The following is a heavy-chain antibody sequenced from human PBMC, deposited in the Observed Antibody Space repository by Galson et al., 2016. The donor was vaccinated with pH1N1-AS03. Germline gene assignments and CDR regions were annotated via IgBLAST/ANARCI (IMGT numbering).Heavy chain of an antibody. CDR2: ISYSGST. CDR3: ARGWPKRDSEILTGTLVPTNGFDP. Sequence: LSLTCTVSGGSISSGGYYWNWMRQHPGKGLEWIGYISYSGSTYYNPSLKSQVTISIDTSKNQFSLKLSSVTVADTAVYYCARGWPKRDSEILTGTLVPTNGFDPWGQGTRVTVSS. V-gene: IGHV4-31*01. J-gene: IGHJ5*02. CDR1: GGSISSGGYY. D-gene: IGHD3-9*01.